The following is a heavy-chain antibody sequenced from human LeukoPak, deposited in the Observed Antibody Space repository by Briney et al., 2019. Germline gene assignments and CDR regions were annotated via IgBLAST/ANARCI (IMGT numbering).Heavy chain of an antibody. CDR2: ISWNSGSI. CDR1: GFTFDDYA. Sequence: PGGSLRLSCAASGFTFDDYAMHWVRQAPGKGLEWVSGISWNSGSIGYADSVKGRFTISRDNAKNSLYLQMNSLRAEDTAVYYCAREYNWNDDNWFDPWGQGILVTVSS. J-gene: IGHJ5*02. D-gene: IGHD1-20*01. CDR3: AREYNWNDDNWFDP. V-gene: IGHV3-9*01.